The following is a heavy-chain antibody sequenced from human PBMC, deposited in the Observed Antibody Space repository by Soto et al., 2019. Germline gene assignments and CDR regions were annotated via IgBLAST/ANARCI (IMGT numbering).Heavy chain of an antibody. D-gene: IGHD6-13*01. V-gene: IGHV1-18*01. CDR3: ARVRAAGTLLVN. Sequence: ASVKVSCKASGYTFTSYGISWVRQAPGQGLEWMGWISAYNANTNYAQKLQGRVTMTTDTSTSPAYMELRSLRSDDTAVYYCARVRAAGTLLVNWGQGTLVTVSS. CDR2: ISAYNANT. CDR1: GYTFTSYG. J-gene: IGHJ4*02.